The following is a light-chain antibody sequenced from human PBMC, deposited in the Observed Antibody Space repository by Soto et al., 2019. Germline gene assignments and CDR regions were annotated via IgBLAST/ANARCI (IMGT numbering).Light chain of an antibody. Sequence: QAVVTQPPSASGTPGQRVTISCSGSNSNIGKNYVYWYRQLPGTAPKLLIYRNNQRPSGVPDRFSGSKSGTSASLTISGLQAEDEADYHCSSYSFSRHYVFGTGTKLTVL. V-gene: IGLV1-47*01. J-gene: IGLJ1*01. CDR3: SSYSFSRHYV. CDR2: RNN. CDR1: NSNIGKNY.